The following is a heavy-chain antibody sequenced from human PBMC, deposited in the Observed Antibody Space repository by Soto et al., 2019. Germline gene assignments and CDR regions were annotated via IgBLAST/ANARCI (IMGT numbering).Heavy chain of an antibody. Sequence: TGGSLRLSCAASGFTFSSYAMHWVRQAPGKGLEWVAVISYDGSNKYYADSVKGRFTISRDNSKNTLYLQMNSLRAEDTAVYYCAREYGITGTFYYYGMDVWGQGTTVTVSS. CDR3: AREYGITGTFYYYGMDV. V-gene: IGHV3-30-3*01. J-gene: IGHJ6*02. CDR1: GFTFSSYA. CDR2: ISYDGSNK. D-gene: IGHD1-7*01.